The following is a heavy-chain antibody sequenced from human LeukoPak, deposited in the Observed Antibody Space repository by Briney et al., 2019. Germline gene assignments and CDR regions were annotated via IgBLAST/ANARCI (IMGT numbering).Heavy chain of an antibody. V-gene: IGHV3-21*04. J-gene: IGHJ4*02. CDR1: GFTFSSYS. CDR3: AKDGSGSSGVWYYFDF. D-gene: IGHD3-10*01. CDR2: ISSSSSYI. Sequence: GGSLRLSCAASGFTFSSYSMNWVRQAPGKGLEWVSSISSSSSYIYYADSVKGRFTISRDNAKNSLYLQMNSLRPEDAAVYFCAKDGSGSSGVWYYFDFWGQGTLLTVSS.